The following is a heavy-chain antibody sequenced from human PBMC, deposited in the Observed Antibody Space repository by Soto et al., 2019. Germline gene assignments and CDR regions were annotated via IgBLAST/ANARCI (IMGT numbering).Heavy chain of an antibody. V-gene: IGHV4-61*08. Sequence: SETLSLTCTVSGGSISSGGYYWSWLRQSPGKGLEWIGHIYDTGSTTYNPSLKSRVTISVDTSNKQFSLRLTSVTAADTAVYYCARCPIDHNWFDPWGQGTLVTVSS. CDR3: ARCPIDHNWFDP. D-gene: IGHD3-9*01. J-gene: IGHJ5*02. CDR1: GGSISSGGYY. CDR2: IYDTGST.